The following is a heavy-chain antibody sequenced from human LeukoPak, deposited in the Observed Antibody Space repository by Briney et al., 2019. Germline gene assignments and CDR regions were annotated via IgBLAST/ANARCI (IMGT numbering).Heavy chain of an antibody. J-gene: IGHJ4*02. V-gene: IGHV1-18*01. D-gene: IGHD5-12*01. CDR3: AGDGGYSGYDSFDY. CDR2: ISAYNGNT. CDR1: GYTFTSYG. Sequence: ASVKVSCKASGYTFTSYGISWVRQAPGQGLEWMGWISAYNGNTNYAQKLQGRVTMPTDTSTSTAYMELRSVRSDDTAVYYCAGDGGYSGYDSFDYWGQGTLVTVSS.